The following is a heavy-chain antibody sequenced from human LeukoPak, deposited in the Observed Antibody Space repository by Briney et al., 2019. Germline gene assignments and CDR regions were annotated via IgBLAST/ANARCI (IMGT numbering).Heavy chain of an antibody. CDR3: ARIPNTPVVS. CDR1: GFTFSSYA. V-gene: IGHV3-23*01. Sequence: GSLRLSCAASGFTFSSYAMSWVRPAPGKGLEWVSAISGSGGSTYYADSVKGRFTISRDNSKNTPYLQMNSLRAEDTAVYYCARIPNTPVVSWGQGTLVTVSS. J-gene: IGHJ5*02. D-gene: IGHD5-18*01. CDR2: ISGSGGST.